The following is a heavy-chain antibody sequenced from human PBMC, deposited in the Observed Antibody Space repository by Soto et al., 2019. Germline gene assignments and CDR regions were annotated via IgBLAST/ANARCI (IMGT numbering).Heavy chain of an antibody. CDR2: INAGNGNT. D-gene: IGHD1-26*01. CDR1: GYTFTNYA. Sequence: QVQLVQSGAEVKKPGASMKVSCKASGYTFTNYAMHWVRQAPGQRLEWMGWINAGNGNTKYSQKFQGRVTIARDTSASTAYMELSSLRSEDTAVYYCARGGSLYWYFDLWGRGTLVIVSS. CDR3: ARGGSLYWYFDL. J-gene: IGHJ2*01. V-gene: IGHV1-3*01.